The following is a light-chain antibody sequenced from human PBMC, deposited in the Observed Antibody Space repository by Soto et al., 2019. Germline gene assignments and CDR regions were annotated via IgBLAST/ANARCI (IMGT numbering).Light chain of an antibody. CDR3: LPYHNLWT. J-gene: IGKJ1*01. Sequence: IVMTQSPATPSMCPGERANLSCRASQNIYSNVAWYQQRPGQDPRLLIYRASTRATGIQARFSGSGSGTEFTLTISSLQSEDFTVYSCLPYHNLWTFGQGTKLDLK. CDR1: QNIYSN. V-gene: IGKV3-15*01. CDR2: RAS.